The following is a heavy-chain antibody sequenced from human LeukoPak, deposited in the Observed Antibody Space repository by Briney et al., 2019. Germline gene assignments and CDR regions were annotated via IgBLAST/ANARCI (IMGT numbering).Heavy chain of an antibody. J-gene: IGHJ4*02. D-gene: IGHD3-10*01. CDR1: GYSISSGYY. CDR2: IYHSGST. CDR3: AALMVRGVITLNQYYFDY. V-gene: IGHV4-38-2*02. Sequence: SETLSLTCTVSGYSISSGYYWGWIRQPPGKGLEWIGSIYHSGSTYYNPSLKSRVTIPVDTSKNQFSLKLSSVTAADTAVYYCAALMVRGVITLNQYYFDYWGQGTLVTVSS.